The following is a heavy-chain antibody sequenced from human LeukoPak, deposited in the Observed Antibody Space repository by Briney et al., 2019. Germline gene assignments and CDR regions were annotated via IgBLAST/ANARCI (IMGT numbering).Heavy chain of an antibody. J-gene: IGHJ3*01. CDR3: AKNLGPFDV. CDR1: GFTFNDFA. V-gene: IGHV3-23*01. CDR2: IGDAGT. D-gene: IGHD3-16*01. Sequence: GGSLRLSCAASGFTFNDFAMTWVRQPPGKGLEWVSSIGDAGTYYADSVKGRFTISRDNSKNMLYLQLNSLRAGDTAMYYCAKNLGPFDVRGQGTMVTVSS.